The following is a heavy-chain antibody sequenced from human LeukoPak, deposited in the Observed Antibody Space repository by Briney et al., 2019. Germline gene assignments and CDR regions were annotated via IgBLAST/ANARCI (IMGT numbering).Heavy chain of an antibody. CDR1: GGSISTDGYY. CDR3: ARDRPGGSSLDY. D-gene: IGHD6-13*01. V-gene: IGHV4-61*02. Sequence: SETLSLTCTVSGGSISTDGYYWSWIRLPAGKGLEWIGRRYFSGSTSYNPSLKSRVTISADTSKNQFSLKLSSVTAADTAVYYCARDRPGGSSLDYWGQGTLVTVSS. CDR2: RYFSGST. J-gene: IGHJ4*02.